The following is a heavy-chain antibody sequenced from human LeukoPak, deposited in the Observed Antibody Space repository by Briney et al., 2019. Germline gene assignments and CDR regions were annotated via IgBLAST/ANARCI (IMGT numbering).Heavy chain of an antibody. D-gene: IGHD5-12*01. J-gene: IGHJ4*02. V-gene: IGHV4-38-2*02. CDR2: IYHSGST. Sequence: SETLSLTCTVSGYSISSGYYWGWIRQPPGKGLEWIANIYHSGSTYYNPSLKSRVTISVDTSKNQFSLKLSSVTAADTAVYYCARHIRPRVATISWDYWGQGTLVTVSS. CDR3: ARHIRPRVATISWDY. CDR1: GYSISSGYY.